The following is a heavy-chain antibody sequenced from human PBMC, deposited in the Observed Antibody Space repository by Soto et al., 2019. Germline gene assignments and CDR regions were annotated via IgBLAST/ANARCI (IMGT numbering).Heavy chain of an antibody. V-gene: IGHV4-39*01. CDR1: GGASTTSSDD. Sequence: PSETRCDRCSGSGGASTTSSDDGGWVRQPPGKGLEWVGNVYYNGGTYYNPSLRSRLTISIDTSEKQFSLKVRSVTAADTAVYYCASNSYGYIFYDYWGQGTLVT. CDR3: ASNSYGYIFYDY. D-gene: IGHD5-18*01. J-gene: IGHJ4*02. CDR2: VYYNGGT.